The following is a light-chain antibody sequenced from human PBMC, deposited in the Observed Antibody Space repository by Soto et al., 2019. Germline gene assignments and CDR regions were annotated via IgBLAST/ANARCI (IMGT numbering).Light chain of an antibody. CDR2: EVS. V-gene: IGLV2-14*01. J-gene: IGLJ1*01. Sequence: QSVLTQPASVSGSPGQSITISCTGTSSDVGSYNFVSWYQQLPGKAPKLMIYEVSNRPSGVSNRFSGSKSGNTASLTISGLQAEDEADYYCSSYTPSSNHVFGSGTKVTVL. CDR3: SSYTPSSNHV. CDR1: SSDVGSYNF.